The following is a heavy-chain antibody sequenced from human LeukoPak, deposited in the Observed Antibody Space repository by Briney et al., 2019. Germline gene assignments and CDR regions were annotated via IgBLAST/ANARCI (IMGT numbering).Heavy chain of an antibody. CDR3: ATSGYDFLRQWLVHLS. CDR1: GFTFSSYS. Sequence: PGGSLRLSCAASGFTFSSYSMNWVRQAPGKGLEWVSVIYSGGSTYYADSVKGRFTISRDNSKNTLYLQMNSLRAEDTAVYYCATSGYDFLRQWLVHLSWGQGTLVTVSS. V-gene: IGHV3-53*01. CDR2: IYSGGST. D-gene: IGHD6-19*01. J-gene: IGHJ5*02.